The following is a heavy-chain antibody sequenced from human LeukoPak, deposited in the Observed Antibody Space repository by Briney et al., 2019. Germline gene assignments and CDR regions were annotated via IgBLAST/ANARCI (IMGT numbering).Heavy chain of an antibody. J-gene: IGHJ4*02. D-gene: IGHD2-21*02. CDR2: IYPGDSDT. CDR1: GYSFTSYW. V-gene: IGHV5-51*01. CDR3: ARRTYCGGDCYSNFDY. Sequence: GESLKISCKGSGYSFTSYWIGWVRQMPGKGLEWMGIIYPGDSDTRYSPSFQGQVTISADKSISTAYLQWSSLKASDTAMYYCARRTYCGGDCYSNFDYWGQGTLATVSS.